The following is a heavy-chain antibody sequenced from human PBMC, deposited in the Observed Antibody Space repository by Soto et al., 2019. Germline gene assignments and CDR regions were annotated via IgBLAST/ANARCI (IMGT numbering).Heavy chain of an antibody. CDR3: ARCIQDDYYSGMDV. D-gene: IGHD5-18*01. CDR1: GYTFYSHS. V-gene: IGHV1-18*01. J-gene: IGHJ6*02. Sequence: GASVKVSCKASGYTFYSHSISWVRQAPGQGLEWMGRISADNINTKYAQKFRGRVTMTTDTSTSTVYMELRNLRSDDTAVYYCARCIQDDYYSGMDVRGQGTTVTVAS. CDR2: ISADNINT.